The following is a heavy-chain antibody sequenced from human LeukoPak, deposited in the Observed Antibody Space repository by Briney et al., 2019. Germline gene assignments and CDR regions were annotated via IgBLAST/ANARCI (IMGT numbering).Heavy chain of an antibody. Sequence: SETLSLTCTVSGDSISGSSYYWGWIRQPPGKGLEWIGNIYYSGSTYYNPSPKSRVTISLDTSKNQFSLKLTSVTAADTAMYYCATSSGYRYGDSWGQGLLVTVSS. CDR1: GDSISGSSYY. CDR2: IYYSGST. V-gene: IGHV4-39*07. D-gene: IGHD5-18*01. CDR3: ATSSGYRYGDS. J-gene: IGHJ5*01.